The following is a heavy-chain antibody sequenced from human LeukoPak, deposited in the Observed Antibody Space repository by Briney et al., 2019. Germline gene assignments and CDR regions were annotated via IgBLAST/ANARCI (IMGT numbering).Heavy chain of an antibody. Sequence: GGSLRLSCAASGFTFSSYAMSWVRQAPGKGLEWVSAISGSGGSTYYADSVKGRFTISRDNSKNTLYLQMNSLRAEDTAVYYCARHLGASGTIFGWFDPWGQGSLVTVSS. CDR2: ISGSGGST. J-gene: IGHJ5*02. V-gene: IGHV3-23*01. CDR3: ARHLGASGTIFGWFDP. CDR1: GFTFSSYA. D-gene: IGHD3-3*01.